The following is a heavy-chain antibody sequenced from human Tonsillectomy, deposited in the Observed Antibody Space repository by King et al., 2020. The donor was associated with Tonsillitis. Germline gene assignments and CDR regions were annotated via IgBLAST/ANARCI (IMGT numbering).Heavy chain of an antibody. V-gene: IGHV1-8*01. J-gene: IGHJ4*02. CDR2: MNPYSGNT. Sequence: KWVRQATGQGLEWMGWMNPYSGNTYYAQTFQGRVTMTRNISISTAYMELSSLRSEDTAVYYCAMGCGVYYAGRDYWGKGTLVTVSS. CDR3: AMGCGVYYAGRDY. D-gene: IGHD1-26*01.